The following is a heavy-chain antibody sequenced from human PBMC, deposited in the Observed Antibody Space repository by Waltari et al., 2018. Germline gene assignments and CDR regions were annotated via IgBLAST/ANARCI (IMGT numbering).Heavy chain of an antibody. CDR2: IDPGDSDT. CDR1: GYSFTSYW. CDR3: ARAESLWFGEGGWFDP. D-gene: IGHD3-10*01. J-gene: IGHJ5*02. Sequence: EVQLVQSGAEVKKPGESLKISCKGSGYSFTSYWIGWVRQMPGKGLEWMGIIDPGDSDTRYSPAFQGQVTSSADKSISTAYLQWSSLKASDTAMYYCARAESLWFGEGGWFDPWGQGTLVTVSS. V-gene: IGHV5-51*01.